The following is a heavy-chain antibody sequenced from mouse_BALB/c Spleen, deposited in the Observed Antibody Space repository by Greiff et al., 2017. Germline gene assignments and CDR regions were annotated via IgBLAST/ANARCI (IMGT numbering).Heavy chain of an antibody. V-gene: IGHV1-14*01. Sequence: EVKLVESGPELVKPGASVKMSCKASGYTFTSYVMHWVKQKPGQGLEWIGYINPYNDGTKYNEKFKGKATLTSDKSSSTAYMELSSLTSEDSAVYYCARSDEGYDKFRFAYWGQGTLVTVSA. D-gene: IGHD2-14*01. CDR1: GYTFTSYV. CDR2: INPYNDGT. CDR3: ARSDEGYDKFRFAY. J-gene: IGHJ3*01.